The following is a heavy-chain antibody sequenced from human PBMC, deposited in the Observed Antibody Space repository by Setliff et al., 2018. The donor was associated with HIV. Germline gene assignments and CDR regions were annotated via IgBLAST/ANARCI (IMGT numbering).Heavy chain of an antibody. V-gene: IGHV4-39*01. D-gene: IGHD3-3*01. J-gene: IGHJ4*02. Sequence: SETLSLTCTVSGGPISTNDYYWGFIRQSPGKGLEWIASVHYGGSIFYNPSLKSRVSLSVGTSKRQFFLNLSSATTADTATYYCMRGRSITIFGVAYFDFWGQGTQVTV. CDR3: MRGRSITIFGVAYFDF. CDR1: GGPISTNDYY. CDR2: VHYGGSI.